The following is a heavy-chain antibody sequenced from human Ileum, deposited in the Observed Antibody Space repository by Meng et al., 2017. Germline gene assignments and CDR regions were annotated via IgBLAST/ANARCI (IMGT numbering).Heavy chain of an antibody. CDR1: GGSISTGDW. CDR3: AREWSGSYRHFDY. J-gene: IGHJ4*02. Sequence: QVQLQESGQGLRKPSGNLSLTCALSGGSISTGDWWSWVRQPPGKGLEWIGEIHHSGSTNYNPSLKSRVTISVYKSKNQFSLKLNSVTAADTAVYYCAREWSGSYRHFDYWGQGTLVTVSS. D-gene: IGHD1-26*01. V-gene: IGHV4-4*02. CDR2: IHHSGST.